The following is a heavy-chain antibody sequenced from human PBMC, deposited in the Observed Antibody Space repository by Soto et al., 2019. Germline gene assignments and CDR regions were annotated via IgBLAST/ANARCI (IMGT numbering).Heavy chain of an antibody. CDR1: GGSISSSSYY. CDR3: ARLVWGGNPSKYGMDV. D-gene: IGHD3-3*01. CDR2: IYYSGST. V-gene: IGHV4-39*01. Sequence: NPSETLSLTCTVSGGSISSSSYYWGCIRQPPGKGLEWIGSIYYSGSTYYNPSLKSRVTISVDTSKNQFSLKLSSVTAADTAVYYCARLVWGGNPSKYGMDVWGQGATVTVSS. J-gene: IGHJ6*02.